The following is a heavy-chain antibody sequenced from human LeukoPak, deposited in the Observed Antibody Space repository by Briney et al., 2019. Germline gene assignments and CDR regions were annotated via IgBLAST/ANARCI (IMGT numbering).Heavy chain of an antibody. D-gene: IGHD1-26*01. CDR3: ARGGSYLSAFDI. CDR2: ISRHGGST. CDR1: GFTFSSYA. V-gene: IGHV3-64*01. Sequence: GGSLRLSCAASGFTFSSYAMHWVRQAPGKGLEYVSAISRHGGSTYYANSVKGRFTISKDNSKNTLYLQMGSLRAEDMAVYYCARGGSYLSAFDIWGQGTMVTVSS. J-gene: IGHJ3*02.